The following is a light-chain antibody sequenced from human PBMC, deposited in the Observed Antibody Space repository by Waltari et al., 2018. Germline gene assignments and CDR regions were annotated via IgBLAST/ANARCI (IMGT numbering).Light chain of an antibody. CDR2: RAS. CDR1: QGISNW. J-gene: IGKJ1*01. V-gene: IGKV1-33*01. Sequence: DIQLTQSPSSLSASVGDRVTITCRSSQGISNWLAWYQQKPGKAPKLLIYRASNLETGVPSRFSGSGSGTDFTLIISSLQPEDIATYYCQEHDNFPPTFVPGTKVEI. CDR3: QEHDNFPPT.